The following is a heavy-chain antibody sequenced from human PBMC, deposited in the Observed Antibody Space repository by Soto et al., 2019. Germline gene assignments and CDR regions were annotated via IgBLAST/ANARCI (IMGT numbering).Heavy chain of an antibody. CDR1: GFTFRNYA. Sequence: QVQLVESGGGVVQPGRSLRLSCAASGFTFRNYAMHWFRLAPGKGLEWVAVVSDDGSNEDFADSVKGRFTISRDNSKNSLNLQMNSLRADETAVYYCAMPTGYNSGWFAIFDYWCQGTLVTVSS. CDR2: VSDDGSNE. CDR3: AMPTGYNSGWFAIFDY. V-gene: IGHV3-30*03. D-gene: IGHD6-13*01. J-gene: IGHJ4*02.